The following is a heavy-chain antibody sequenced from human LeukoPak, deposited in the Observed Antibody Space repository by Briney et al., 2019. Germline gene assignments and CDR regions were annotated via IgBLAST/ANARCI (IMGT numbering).Heavy chain of an antibody. J-gene: IGHJ4*02. CDR2: IYYSGST. V-gene: IGHV4-59*01. CDR3: ARDSSARRDGYNRFDY. D-gene: IGHD5-24*01. Sequence: SETLSLTCTVSSGSISSYYWSWIRQPPGKGLEWIGYIYYSGSTNYNPSLKSRVTISVDTSKNQFSLKLSSVTAADTAVYYCARDSSARRDGYNRFDYWGQGTLVTVSS. CDR1: SGSISSYY.